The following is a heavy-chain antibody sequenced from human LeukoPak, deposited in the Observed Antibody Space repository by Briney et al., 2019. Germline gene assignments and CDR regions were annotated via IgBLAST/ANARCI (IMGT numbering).Heavy chain of an antibody. CDR2: IYYSGST. J-gene: IGHJ6*03. Sequence: PSETLSLTCTVSGGSISSYYWSWIRQPPGKGLEWIGYIYYSGSTNYNPTLTSRVTISVDTSKNQFSLKLSSVTAADTAVYYCARARSVVVPSYYYYMDVWDKGTTVTVSS. V-gene: IGHV4-59*01. CDR3: ARARSVVVPSYYYYMDV. CDR1: GGSISSYY. D-gene: IGHD2-2*01.